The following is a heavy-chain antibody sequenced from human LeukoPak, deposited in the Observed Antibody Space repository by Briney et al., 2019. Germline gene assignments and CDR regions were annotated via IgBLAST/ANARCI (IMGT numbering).Heavy chain of an antibody. CDR2: ISYDGSNK. D-gene: IGHD6-19*01. Sequence: GGSLRLSCAASGFTSSSYAMHWVRQAPGKGLEWVAVISYDGSNKYYADSVKGRFTISRDNSKNTLYLQMNSLRAEDTAVYYCARAGRAVAGSQSYYYYGMDVWGQGATVTVSS. CDR3: ARAGRAVAGSQSYYYYGMDV. V-gene: IGHV3-30*04. J-gene: IGHJ6*02. CDR1: GFTSSSYA.